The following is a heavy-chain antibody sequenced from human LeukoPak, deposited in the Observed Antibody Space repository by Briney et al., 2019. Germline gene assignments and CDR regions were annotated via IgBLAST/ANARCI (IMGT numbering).Heavy chain of an antibody. CDR3: ARGPYYYDSSGFFPRYYYYYYMDV. CDR1: GGSISSYY. CDR2: IYYSGST. V-gene: IGHV4-59*01. Sequence: SETLSLTCTVSGGSISSYYWSWIRQPPGKGLEWIGYIYYSGSTNYNPSLKSRVTISVGTSKNQFSLKLSSVTAADTAVYYCARGPYYYDSSGFFPRYYYYYYMDVWGKGTTVTVSS. D-gene: IGHD3-22*01. J-gene: IGHJ6*03.